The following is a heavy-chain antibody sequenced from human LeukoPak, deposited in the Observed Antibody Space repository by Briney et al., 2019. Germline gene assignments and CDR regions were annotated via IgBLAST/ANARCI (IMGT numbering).Heavy chain of an antibody. V-gene: IGHV3-23*01. CDR2: ISGSGGST. J-gene: IGHJ4*02. CDR3: AKASGRSSGWSDY. Sequence: GGSLRLSCAASGFTFSSYAMSWVRQAPGKGLEWVSAISGSGGSTYYADFVKGRFTISRDNSKNTLYLQMNSLRAEDTAVYYCAKASGRSSGWSDYWGQGTLVTVSS. D-gene: IGHD6-19*01. CDR1: GFTFSSYA.